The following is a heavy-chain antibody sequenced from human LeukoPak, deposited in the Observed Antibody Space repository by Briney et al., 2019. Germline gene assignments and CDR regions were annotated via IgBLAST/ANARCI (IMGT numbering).Heavy chain of an antibody. CDR2: INHSGST. D-gene: IGHD3-9*01. Sequence: KPSETLSLTCTVSGGSISSYYWSWIRQPPGKGLEWIGEINHSGSTNYNPSLKSRVTISVDTSKNQFSLKLSSVTAADTAVYYCAREGYFDWYHYYYYYMDVWGKGTTVTVSS. CDR1: GGSISSYY. CDR3: AREGYFDWYHYYYYYMDV. J-gene: IGHJ6*03. V-gene: IGHV4-34*01.